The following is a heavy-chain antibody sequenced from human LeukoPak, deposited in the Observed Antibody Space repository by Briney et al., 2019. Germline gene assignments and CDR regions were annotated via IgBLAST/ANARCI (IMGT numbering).Heavy chain of an antibody. CDR2: INPNSGGT. J-gene: IGHJ4*02. D-gene: IGHD3-10*01. CDR3: ARGRKKNDYNSGSYYRYFDY. Sequence: GASVKVSCKASGYTFTGYYMHWVRQAPGQGLEWMGWINPNSGGTNYAQKFQGRVTMTRDTSTSTVYMELSSLRSEDTAVYYCARGRKKNDYNSGSYYRYFDYWGQGSVVTVSS. V-gene: IGHV1-2*02. CDR1: GYTFTGYY.